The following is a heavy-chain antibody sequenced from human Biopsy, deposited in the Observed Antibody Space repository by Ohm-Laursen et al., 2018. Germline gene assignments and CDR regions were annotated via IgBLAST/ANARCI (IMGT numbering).Heavy chain of an antibody. CDR2: IYTSGIT. D-gene: IGHD1-14*01. Sequence: SQTLSLTCSVSGGSNSNYYWSWVRQSAGKGLEWIGQIYTSGITNYNPSLKSRVTMSVDTSKNKFSLRLSSVTAADTAVYYCARDRDRRGWFDPWGQGTLVTVSS. CDR1: GGSNSNYY. J-gene: IGHJ5*02. CDR3: ARDRDRRGWFDP. V-gene: IGHV4-4*07.